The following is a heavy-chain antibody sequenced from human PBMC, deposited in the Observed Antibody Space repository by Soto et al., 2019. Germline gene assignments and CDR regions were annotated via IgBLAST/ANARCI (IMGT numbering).Heavy chain of an antibody. CDR2: IYYSGST. CDR3: ARDPADIGYCSGRSCGDGIDV. CDR1: GGSISSGGYY. Sequence: SETLSLTCTVSGGSISSGGYYWSWIRQHPGKGLEWIGYIYYSGSTYYNPSLKSRVTISVDTSKNQFSLKLSSVTAADTAVYYCARDPADIGYCSGRSCGDGIDVWGQGTTVTVSS. D-gene: IGHD2-15*01. V-gene: IGHV4-31*03. J-gene: IGHJ6*02.